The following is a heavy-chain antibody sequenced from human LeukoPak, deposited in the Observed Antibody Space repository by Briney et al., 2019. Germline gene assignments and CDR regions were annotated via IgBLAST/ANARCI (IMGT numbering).Heavy chain of an antibody. V-gene: IGHV3-53*04. CDR1: GFTVSSNY. J-gene: IGHJ4*02. CDR3: ARLNGGGFDY. Sequence: PGGSLRLSCVASGFTVSSNYMSWVRQAPGKGLEWVSVIYSGFSTYYADSVKGRFTISRHNSKNTLYLQMNSLRAEGTAVYYCARLNGGGFDYWGQGTLVTVSS. CDR2: IYSGFST. D-gene: IGHD4-23*01.